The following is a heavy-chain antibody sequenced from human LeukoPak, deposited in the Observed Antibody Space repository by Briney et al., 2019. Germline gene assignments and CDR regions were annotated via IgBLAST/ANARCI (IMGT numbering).Heavy chain of an antibody. CDR3: ARTYYYDSSGYSDSMFDY. CDR1: GYSFTSYC. Sequence: GESLKISCKGSGYSFTSYCIGWVRQMPGKGLEWMGIIYPGDSDTRYSPSFQGQVTISADKSISTAYLQWSSLKASDTAMYYCARTYYYDSSGYSDSMFDYWGQGTLVTVSS. CDR2: IYPGDSDT. J-gene: IGHJ4*02. D-gene: IGHD3-22*01. V-gene: IGHV5-51*01.